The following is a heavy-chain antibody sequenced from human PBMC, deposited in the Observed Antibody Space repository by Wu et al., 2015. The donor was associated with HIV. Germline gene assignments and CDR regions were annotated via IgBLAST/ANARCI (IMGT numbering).Heavy chain of an antibody. D-gene: IGHD3-16*01. V-gene: IGHV1-69*05. CDR1: GGTFSSYA. Sequence: QVQLVQSGAEVKKPGSSVKVSCKASGGTFSSYAISWVRQAPGQGLEWMGALMPVFGTTNLAPQFRHRVTLTKDASAKTASLDLTGLSTFDTAVYFCAVAPXHGGTWFGVLAFWGQGTLVTVSS. CDR3: AVAPXHGGTWFGVLAF. J-gene: IGHJ4*02. CDR2: LMPVFGTT.